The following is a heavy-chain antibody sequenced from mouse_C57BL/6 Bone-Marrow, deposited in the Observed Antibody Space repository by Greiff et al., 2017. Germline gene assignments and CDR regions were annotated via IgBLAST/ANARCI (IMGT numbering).Heavy chain of an antibody. V-gene: IGHV1-64*01. J-gene: IGHJ3*01. CDR2: INPNSGST. CDR1: GYTFTSYW. Sequence: QVQLQPPGAELVKPGASVKLSCKASGYTFTSYWLHWVKQRPGQGLEWIGMINPNSGSTNYNEKFKSKATLTVDKSSSPAYMQLSSLTSEDSAVYYCARSDYSPWCAYWGQGTLVTVSA. CDR3: ARSDYSPWCAY. D-gene: IGHD2-12*01.